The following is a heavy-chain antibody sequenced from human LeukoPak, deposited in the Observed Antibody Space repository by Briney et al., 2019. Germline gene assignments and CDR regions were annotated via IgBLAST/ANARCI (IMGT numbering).Heavy chain of an antibody. Sequence: SETLSLTCTVSGGSISSYDWSWIRQPPGKGLEWVGYIYYGGSTNYNPSLKSRVTISVDTSKNQFSLKLSSVTAADTAVYYCARGVTVAGTFRWFDPWGQGTLVTVSS. CDR3: ARGVTVAGTFRWFDP. CDR2: IYYGGST. D-gene: IGHD6-19*01. J-gene: IGHJ5*02. V-gene: IGHV4-59*12. CDR1: GGSISSYD.